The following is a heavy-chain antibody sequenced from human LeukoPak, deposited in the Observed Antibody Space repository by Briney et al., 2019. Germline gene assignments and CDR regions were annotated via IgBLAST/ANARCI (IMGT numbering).Heavy chain of an antibody. CDR3: ARAYWGDTAMVPPDY. CDR1: GYTFTSYY. CDR2: INPSGGST. J-gene: IGHJ4*02. Sequence: ASVKVSCKASGYTFTSYYMHWVRQAPGQGLEWMGIINPSGGSTSYAQKFQGRVTMTRDTSTSTVYMELSSLRSEDTAVYYCARAYWGDTAMVPPDYWGQGTLVTVSS. V-gene: IGHV1-46*01. D-gene: IGHD5-18*01.